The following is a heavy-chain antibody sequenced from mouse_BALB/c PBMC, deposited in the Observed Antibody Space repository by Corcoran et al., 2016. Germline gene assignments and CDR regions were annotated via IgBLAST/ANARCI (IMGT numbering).Heavy chain of an antibody. J-gene: IGHJ4*01. Sequence: QVTLKESGPGILQPSQTLSLTCSFSGFSLTTSAMGVDWIRQPSGKGLEWLAHIYWDDDRRYNPSLKSRLTISKDTSRNQVLFKITRVDTADTATYYCVRSGRYGAMDYWGQGTSVTVSS. D-gene: IGHD2-14*01. CDR3: VRSGRYGAMDY. V-gene: IGHV8-12*01. CDR1: GFSLTTSAMG. CDR2: IYWDDDR.